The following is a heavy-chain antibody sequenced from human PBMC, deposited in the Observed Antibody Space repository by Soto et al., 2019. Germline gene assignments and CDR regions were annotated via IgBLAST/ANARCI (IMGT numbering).Heavy chain of an antibody. V-gene: IGHV4-34*01. CDR2: INHSGST. Sequence: SETLSLTCAVYGGSFSGYYWSWIRQPPGKGLEWIGEINHSGSTNYNPSLKSRVTISVDTSKNQFSLKLSSVTAADTAVYYCARGKSVYSGYLRNWFDPWGQGTLVTVSS. D-gene: IGHD5-12*01. CDR1: GGSFSGYY. J-gene: IGHJ5*02. CDR3: ARGKSVYSGYLRNWFDP.